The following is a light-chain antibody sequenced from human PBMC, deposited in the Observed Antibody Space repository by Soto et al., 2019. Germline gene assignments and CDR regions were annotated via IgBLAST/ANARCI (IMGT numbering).Light chain of an antibody. CDR3: CSYAGSSTLV. V-gene: IGLV2-23*03. J-gene: IGLJ1*01. CDR2: EGS. CDR1: SSDVGTYNL. Sequence: QSALTQPASVSGSPGQSITISCTGTSSDVGTYNLVSWYQQEPGKAPKLMIFEGSKRPSGVSNRFSGSKSGNTASLTISGHQAEDEADYYCCSYAGSSTLVFGTGTKVTVL.